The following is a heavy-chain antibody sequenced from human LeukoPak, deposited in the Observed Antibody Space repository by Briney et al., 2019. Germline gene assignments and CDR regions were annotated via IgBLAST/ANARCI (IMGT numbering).Heavy chain of an antibody. CDR1: GFTFSSYS. Sequence: GGSLGLSCAASGFTFSSYSMNWDRQAPGKGLEWVSSISSSSSYIYYADSVKGRFTISRDNAKNSLYLQMNSLRAEDTAVYYCAREGSGTYYFDYWGQGTLVTVSS. J-gene: IGHJ4*02. D-gene: IGHD3-10*01. CDR3: AREGSGTYYFDY. V-gene: IGHV3-21*01. CDR2: ISSSSSYI.